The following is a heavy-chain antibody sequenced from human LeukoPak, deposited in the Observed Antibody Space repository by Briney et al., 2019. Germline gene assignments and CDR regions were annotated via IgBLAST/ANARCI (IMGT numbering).Heavy chain of an antibody. CDR1: GDSVSRNGVA. J-gene: IGHJ3*02. CDR2: TYYGSS. V-gene: IGHV6-1*01. CDR3: ARGQNSAFDI. D-gene: IGHD1-7*01. Sequence: SQTLSLTCDISGDSVSRNGVAWNWIRQSPSRGLEWLGRTYYGSSEHSLSMRGRILIDTDASNNHFSLRLNSMTPEDTAMYYCARGQNSAFDIWSQGTMVTVSS.